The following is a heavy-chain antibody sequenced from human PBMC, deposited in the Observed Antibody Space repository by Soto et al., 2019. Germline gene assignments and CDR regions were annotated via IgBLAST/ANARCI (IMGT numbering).Heavy chain of an antibody. CDR1: VFSLSSYA. CDR3: ARGIQLGYYYYGMDV. D-gene: IGHD5-18*01. Sequence: PRGSLRLKCAAPVFSLSSYAMHWVRQAPGRGPAPVAVISYDGSNKYYADSVKGRFTISRDNSKNTLYLQMNSLRAEDTAVYYCARGIQLGYYYYGMDVWGQGTTFTVSS. J-gene: IGHJ6*02. V-gene: IGHV3-30-3*01. CDR2: ISYDGSNK.